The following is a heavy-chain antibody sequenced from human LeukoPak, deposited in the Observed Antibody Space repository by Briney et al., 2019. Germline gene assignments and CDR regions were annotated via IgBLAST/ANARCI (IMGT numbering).Heavy chain of an antibody. CDR1: GGTFSSYG. CDR3: ARDSFLTINPYFDY. Sequence: SVKVSCKASGGTFSSYGISWVRQAPGQGLEWMGRIIPIFGTANYAQKFQGRASITTDESTSTAYMELSSLRSEDTAIYYCARDSFLTINPYFDYWGQGTLVTVSS. CDR2: IIPIFGTA. D-gene: IGHD3-10*01. V-gene: IGHV1-69*05. J-gene: IGHJ4*02.